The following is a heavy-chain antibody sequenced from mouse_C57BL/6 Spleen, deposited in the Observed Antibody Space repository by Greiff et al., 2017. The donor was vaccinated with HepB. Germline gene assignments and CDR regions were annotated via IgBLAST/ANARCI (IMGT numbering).Heavy chain of an antibody. CDR1: GYAFTNYL. CDR3: ARGYYLDY. J-gene: IGHJ2*01. CDR2: INPGSGGT. Sequence: QVQPQQSGAELVRPGTSVKVSCKASGYAFTNYLIEWVKQRPGQGLEWIGVINPGSGGTNYNEKFKGKATLTADKSSSTAYMQLSSLTSEDSAVYFCARGYYLDYWGQGTTLTVSS. V-gene: IGHV1-54*01.